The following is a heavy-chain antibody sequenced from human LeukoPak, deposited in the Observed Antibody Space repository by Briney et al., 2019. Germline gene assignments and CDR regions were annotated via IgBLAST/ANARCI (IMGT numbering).Heavy chain of an antibody. V-gene: IGHV4-59*01. J-gene: IGHJ3*02. Sequence: KPSETLSLTCTVSGGSISSYYWSWIRQPPGKGLEWIGYIYYSGSTNYNPSLKSRVTISVDTSKNQFSLKLSSVTAADTAVYYCARVGGSYRKEAFDIWGQGTMVTVSS. CDR2: IYYSGST. D-gene: IGHD1-26*01. CDR3: ARVGGSYRKEAFDI. CDR1: GGSISSYY.